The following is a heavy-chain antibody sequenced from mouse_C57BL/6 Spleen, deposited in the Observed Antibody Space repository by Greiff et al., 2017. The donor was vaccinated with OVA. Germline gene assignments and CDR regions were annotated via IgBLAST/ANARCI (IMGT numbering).Heavy chain of an antibody. J-gene: IGHJ4*01. Sequence: QVQLQQPGAELVKPGASVKLSCKASGYTFTSYWMHWVKQRPGRGLEWIGRIDPNSGGTKYNEKFKSKATLTVDKPSSTAYMQLSSLTSEDSAVYYCARGDSTVVAHYYAMDYWGQGTSVTGSS. CDR2: IDPNSGGT. V-gene: IGHV1-72*01. CDR1: GYTFTSYW. D-gene: IGHD1-1*01. CDR3: ARGDSTVVAHYYAMDY.